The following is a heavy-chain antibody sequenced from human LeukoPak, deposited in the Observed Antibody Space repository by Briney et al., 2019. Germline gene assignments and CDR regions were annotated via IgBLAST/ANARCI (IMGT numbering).Heavy chain of an antibody. CDR2: INPNSGVT. Sequence: ASVKVSCKASGYTFTGYYLHWVRQAPGQGLEWVGWINPNSGVTNYAQKFRGRVSMTSDTSISTIYMELSGLRSDDTAVYYCSREDYWGQGTLVTVSS. J-gene: IGHJ4*02. CDR1: GYTFTGYY. CDR3: SREDY. V-gene: IGHV1-2*02.